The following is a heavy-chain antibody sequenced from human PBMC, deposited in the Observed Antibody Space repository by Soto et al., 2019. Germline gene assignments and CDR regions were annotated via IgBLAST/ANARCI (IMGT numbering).Heavy chain of an antibody. CDR1: GGSISSGGYS. J-gene: IGHJ6*02. D-gene: IGHD2-2*01. CDR3: ARDTSYYGMDV. CDR2: IYHSGST. V-gene: IGHV4-30-2*01. Sequence: SETLSLTCAVSGGSISSGGYSWSWIRQPPGKGLEWIGYIYHSGSTYYNPSLKSRVTILVDRSKNQFSLKLSSVTAADTAVYYCARDTSYYGMDVWGQGTTVTVSS.